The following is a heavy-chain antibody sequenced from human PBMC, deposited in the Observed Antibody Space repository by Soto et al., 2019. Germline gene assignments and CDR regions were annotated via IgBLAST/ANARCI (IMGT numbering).Heavy chain of an antibody. CDR2: SRDKVHSPTT. CDR1: GFTFIDHY. Sequence: EVQLAESGGGLVQPGGSLRLSCAASGFTFIDHYMDWVRQAPGKGLEWVGRSRDKVHSPTTEYAGSVKGRFTISRGDSANSLYLQMHSMGPEDTAIYYCARGVGSTGYFDYWGQGTLVTVSS. D-gene: IGHD4-17*01. CDR3: ARGVGSTGYFDY. J-gene: IGHJ4*02. V-gene: IGHV3-72*01.